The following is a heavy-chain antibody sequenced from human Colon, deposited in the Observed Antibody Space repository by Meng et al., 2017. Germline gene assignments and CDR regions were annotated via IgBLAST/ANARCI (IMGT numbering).Heavy chain of an antibody. J-gene: IGHJ3*01. CDR1: GDSVSNNTGA. D-gene: IGHD6-13*01. CDR3: ARGAAVKTSYAFDV. CDR2: TYYRSKWYN. V-gene: IGHV6-1*01. Sequence: TLSLTCAISGDSVSNNTGAWNWIRQSPSTGLEWLARTYYRSKWYNDYAPFVKSRIIVTPDTSRNQLSLHLNSVSPEDTAVYYCARGAAVKTSYAFDVWGQGTVVTVSS.